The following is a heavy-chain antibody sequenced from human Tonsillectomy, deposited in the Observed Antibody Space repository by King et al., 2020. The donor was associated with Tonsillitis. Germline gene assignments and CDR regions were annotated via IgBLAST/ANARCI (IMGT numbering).Heavy chain of an antibody. V-gene: IGHV4-59*08. J-gene: IGHJ3*02. CDR2: MYYSGST. CDR1: GGSISSYY. CDR3: ARLGTYYYDSSGSAFDI. Sequence: VQLQESGPGLVKPSETLSLTCTVSGGSISSYYWSWIRQPPGKGLEWIGYMYYSGSTNYNPSLKSRVTISVDTSKNQFSLKLSSVTAADTAVYYCARLGTYYYDSSGSAFDIWGQGTMVTVSS. D-gene: IGHD3-22*01.